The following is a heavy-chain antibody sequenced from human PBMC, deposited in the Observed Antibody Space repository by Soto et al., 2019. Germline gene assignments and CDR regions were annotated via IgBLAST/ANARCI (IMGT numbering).Heavy chain of an antibody. CDR1: EFTVSSNY. V-gene: IGHV3-66*01. D-gene: IGHD6-13*01. J-gene: IGHJ4*02. CDR3: ASIQWGSSSHIDY. CDR2: IYSGGST. Sequence: EVQLVEAGGGLVQPGGSLRLSCAASEFTVSSNYMSWVRQAPGKGLEWVSVIYSGGSTYYADSVKVRFTISRDNSKNTVYLQMNALRAEDTAVYYCASIQWGSSSHIDYWGQGTLVTVSS.